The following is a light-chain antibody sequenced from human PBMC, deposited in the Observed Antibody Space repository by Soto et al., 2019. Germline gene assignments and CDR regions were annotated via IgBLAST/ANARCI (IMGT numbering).Light chain of an antibody. CDR2: GNI. CDR3: QSYDTSLSVFYV. J-gene: IGLJ1*01. CDR1: GSNIGAGYD. Sequence: QSVLTQPPSVSGTPGQRVTISCTGSGSNIGAGYDVHWYQQLPGTAPKLLIYGNINRPSGVPDRFSGSKSGTSASLAITGLQAEDAAAYYRQSYDTSLSVFYVFGAGTTVTVL. V-gene: IGLV1-40*01.